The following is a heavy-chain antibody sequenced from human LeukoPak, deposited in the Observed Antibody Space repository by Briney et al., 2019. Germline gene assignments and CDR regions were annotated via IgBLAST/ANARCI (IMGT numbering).Heavy chain of an antibody. CDR2: ISYDGNSK. D-gene: IGHD5-18*01. CDR3: ARDFRRKGNIYGYPSIGFDS. V-gene: IGHV3-30*03. J-gene: IGHJ4*02. CDR1: GFTFSSHA. Sequence: GGSLRLSCAASGFTFSSHAVHWVRQAPGKGLQWVAVISYDGNSKYYLDDVKGRFSISRDNSNNTLYLEMSSLRPEDTAVYYCARDFRRKGNIYGYPSIGFDSWGQGTLVTVSS.